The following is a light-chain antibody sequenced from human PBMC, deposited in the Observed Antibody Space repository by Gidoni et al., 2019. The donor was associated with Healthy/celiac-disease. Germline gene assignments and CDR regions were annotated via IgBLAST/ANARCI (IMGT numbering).Light chain of an antibody. CDR2: AAS. V-gene: IGKV1-8*01. J-gene: IGKJ4*01. Sequence: AIRMTQSPSSFSASTGDRVTITCRASQGISSYLAWYQQKPGKAPKLLIYAASTLQSGVQSRFSGSGSGTDFTLTISCLQSEDFATYYCQQYYSYPLTFGGXTKVEIK. CDR3: QQYYSYPLT. CDR1: QGISSY.